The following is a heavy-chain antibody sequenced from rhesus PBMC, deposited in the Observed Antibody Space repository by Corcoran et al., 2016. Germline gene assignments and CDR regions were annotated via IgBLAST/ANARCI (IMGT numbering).Heavy chain of an antibody. Sequence: QVQLPESGPGVVKPSETLYLTCAVYGGSIRRGCDWSWIRQPPGKGLVWIGYVYGSSGSTNYNPSLKNRVTISKYASKNQFSLMLSSVTVADIAVYYCARYYDTGGAFDFWGQGLRVTVSS. D-gene: IGHD3-40*01. V-gene: IGHV4-76*01. CDR3: ARYYDTGGAFDF. CDR2: VYGSSGST. J-gene: IGHJ3*01. CDR1: GGSIRRGCD.